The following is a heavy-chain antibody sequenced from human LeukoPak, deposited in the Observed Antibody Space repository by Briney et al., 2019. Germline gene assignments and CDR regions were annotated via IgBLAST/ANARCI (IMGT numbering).Heavy chain of an antibody. CDR1: GGSISSGDYY. Sequence: SQTLSLTCTVSGGSISSGDYYWSWIRQPPGKGLEWTGFIYYSGSTSYNPSLKSRVTISLDTSKNYFSLKLTSVTAADTAMYYCARGDYYDSSGYYYHWGQGTLVTVSS. V-gene: IGHV4-30-4*08. CDR2: IYYSGST. CDR3: ARGDYYDSSGYYYH. D-gene: IGHD3-22*01. J-gene: IGHJ5*02.